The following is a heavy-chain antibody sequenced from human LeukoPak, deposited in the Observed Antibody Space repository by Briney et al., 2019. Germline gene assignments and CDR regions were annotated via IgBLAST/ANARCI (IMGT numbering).Heavy chain of an antibody. V-gene: IGHV3-23*01. CDR1: GFTFSSYA. Sequence: PGGSLRLSCAASGFTFSSYAMSWVRQAPRKGLEWVSAISGSGGSTYYADSVKGRFTISRDNSKNTLYLQMNSLRAEDTAVHYCAKDTRPSGFFDYWGQGTLVTVSS. CDR3: AKDTRPSGFFDY. D-gene: IGHD5-12*01. CDR2: ISGSGGST. J-gene: IGHJ4*02.